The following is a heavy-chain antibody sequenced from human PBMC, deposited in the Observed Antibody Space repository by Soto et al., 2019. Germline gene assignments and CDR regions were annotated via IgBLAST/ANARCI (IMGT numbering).Heavy chain of an antibody. D-gene: IGHD4-4*01. CDR2: IIPIFGTA. CDR3: ARDRQYYFDY. Sequence: SVKVSCKASGGTFSSYAISWVRQAPGQGLEWMGGIIPIFGTANYAQKFQGRVTITADESTSTAYMELGSLSSEDTAVYYCARDRQYYFDYWGQGTPVTVSS. J-gene: IGHJ4*02. V-gene: IGHV1-69*13. CDR1: GGTFSSYA.